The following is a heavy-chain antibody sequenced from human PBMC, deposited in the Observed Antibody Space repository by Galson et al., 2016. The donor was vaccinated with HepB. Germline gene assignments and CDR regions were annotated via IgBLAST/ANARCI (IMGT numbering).Heavy chain of an antibody. V-gene: IGHV5-51*01. J-gene: IGHJ4*02. Sequence: QSGAEVKKPGESLKISCKGSGYSFTSYWIGWVRQMPGKGLEWMGIIYPGDSDSRHSPSFQGQVTSSAVKSISTAFLQWSSLKASDTAMCYCARRMRYSSSAFDYWGQGTLVTVSS. CDR3: ARRMRYSSSAFDY. D-gene: IGHD6-6*01. CDR1: GYSFTSYW. CDR2: IYPGDSDS.